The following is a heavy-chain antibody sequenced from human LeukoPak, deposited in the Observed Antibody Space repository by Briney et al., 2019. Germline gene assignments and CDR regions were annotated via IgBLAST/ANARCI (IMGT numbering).Heavy chain of an antibody. J-gene: IGHJ1*01. D-gene: IGHD3-22*01. CDR3: ARAMGVYYYDSSGYYSDKYFQH. CDR2: ISSSSSYI. CDR1: GFPFSSYS. Sequence: GGSLRLSCAASGFPFSSYSMNWVRQAPGKGLEWVSSISSSSSYIYYADSVKGRFTISRDNAKNSLYLQMNSLRAEDTAVYYCARAMGVYYYDSSGYYSDKYFQHWGQGTLVTVSS. V-gene: IGHV3-21*01.